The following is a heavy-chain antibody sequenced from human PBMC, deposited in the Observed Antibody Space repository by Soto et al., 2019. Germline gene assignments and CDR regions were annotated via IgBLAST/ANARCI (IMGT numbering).Heavy chain of an antibody. J-gene: IGHJ4*02. CDR3: ARGGCTRTSCFILDY. CDR1: GFTFTSYW. CDR2: INTDGSRA. Sequence: LRLSCAPSGFTFTSYWMHWVRQAPGKGLVWLSLINTDGSRASYADSVKGRFTISRDNAKNTLYLQMNSLRAEDTAVYYCARGGCTRTSCFILDYWGQGIQVTVSS. D-gene: IGHD2-2*01. V-gene: IGHV3-74*01.